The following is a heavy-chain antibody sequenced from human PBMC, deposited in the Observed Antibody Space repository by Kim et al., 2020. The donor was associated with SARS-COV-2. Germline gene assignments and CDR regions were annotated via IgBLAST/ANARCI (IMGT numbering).Heavy chain of an antibody. D-gene: IGHD2-2*01. V-gene: IGHV3-53*04. CDR1: GFTVSSNY. J-gene: IGHJ6*02. Sequence: GGSLRLSCAASGFTVSSNYMSWVRQAPGKGLEWVSVIYSGGSTYYADSVKGRFTISRHNSKNTLYLQMNSLRAEDTAVYYCARSPPYCSSTSCIDSRPNYGMDVWGQGTTVTVSS. CDR3: ARSPPYCSSTSCIDSRPNYGMDV. CDR2: IYSGGST.